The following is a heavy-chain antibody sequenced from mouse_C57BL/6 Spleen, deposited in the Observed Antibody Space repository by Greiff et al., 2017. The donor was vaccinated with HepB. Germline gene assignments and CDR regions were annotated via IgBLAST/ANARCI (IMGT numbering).Heavy chain of an antibody. J-gene: IGHJ3*01. D-gene: IGHD2-4*01. V-gene: IGHV1-50*01. CDR2: IDPSDSYT. Sequence: QVQLQQPGAELVKPGASVKLSCKASGYTFTSYWMQWVKQRPGQGLEWIGEIDPSDSYTNYNQKFKGKATLTVDTSSSTAYMQLSSLTSEDSAVYYGANYDYDGAWFAYWGQGTLVTVSA. CDR1: GYTFTSYW. CDR3: ANYDYDGAWFAY.